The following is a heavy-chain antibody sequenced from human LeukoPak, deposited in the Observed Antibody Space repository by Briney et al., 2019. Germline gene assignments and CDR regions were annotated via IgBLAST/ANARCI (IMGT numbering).Heavy chain of an antibody. Sequence: GGSLRLSCAASGFPLSSYSINSVRQAPGKGLEWVSYISSSGSAIYYVDSVKGRFTVSRDNAKNSLFLQMNSPRAEDTAVYYCVRVKGSYFDYWGQGALVTVSS. J-gene: IGHJ4*02. D-gene: IGHD2-15*01. V-gene: IGHV3-48*01. CDR1: GFPLSSYS. CDR3: VRVKGSYFDY. CDR2: ISSSGSAI.